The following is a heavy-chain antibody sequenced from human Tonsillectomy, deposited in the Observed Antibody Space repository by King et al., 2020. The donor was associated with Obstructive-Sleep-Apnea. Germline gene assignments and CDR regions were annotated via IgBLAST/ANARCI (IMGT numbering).Heavy chain of an antibody. Sequence: VQLVESGGGLVQPGGSLRLSCAASGFTFSIYSMNWVRQAPGKGLEWVSYISSSSSMIYYADSVKGRFTISRDNAKNSLYLQMNSLRAEDTAVYYCARDSYGDYFFDYWGLGTLVTVSS. J-gene: IGHJ4*02. V-gene: IGHV3-48*04. D-gene: IGHD4-17*01. CDR2: ISSSSSMI. CDR3: ARDSYGDYFFDY. CDR1: GFTFSIYS.